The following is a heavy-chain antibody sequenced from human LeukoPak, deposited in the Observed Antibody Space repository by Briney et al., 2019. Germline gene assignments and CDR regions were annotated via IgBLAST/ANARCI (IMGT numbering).Heavy chain of an antibody. CDR1: GYSISSGYF. V-gene: IGHV4-34*01. J-gene: IGHJ4*02. D-gene: IGHD3-3*01. Sequence: PSETLSLTCVVSGYSISSGYFWSWIRQPPGKGLEWIGEINHSGSTNYNPSLKSRVTISVDTSKNQFSLKLSSVTAADTAVYYCARSPPYDFWSGYYIGYYFDYWGQGTLVTVSS. CDR2: INHSGST. CDR3: ARSPPYDFWSGYYIGYYFDY.